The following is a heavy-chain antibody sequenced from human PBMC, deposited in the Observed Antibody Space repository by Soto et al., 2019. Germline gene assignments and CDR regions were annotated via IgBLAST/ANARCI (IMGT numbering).Heavy chain of an antibody. J-gene: IGHJ4*02. CDR3: ARLFDTSGWYDY. Sequence: GDSLKISCKGSGYSFTSYWIGWVRQMPGKGLERMGIIYPGDPDTRYSPSFQGQVTISADKSITTTYLQWSSLKASDTAIYYCARLFDTSGWYDYWGQGTLVTVSS. CDR1: GYSFTSYW. D-gene: IGHD6-19*01. CDR2: IYPGDPDT. V-gene: IGHV5-51*01.